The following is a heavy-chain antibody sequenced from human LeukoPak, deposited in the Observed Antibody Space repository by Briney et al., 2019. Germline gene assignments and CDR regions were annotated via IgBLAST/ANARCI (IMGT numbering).Heavy chain of an antibody. CDR1: GFTFNNAW. CDR2: IKSKSDGGTT. J-gene: IGHJ4*02. D-gene: IGHD4-17*01. Sequence: GGSLRLSCSASGFTFNNAWMSWVRQAPGKGLEWVVRIKSKSDGGTTDYAAPVKGRFTISRDDSKNTLYLQMNSLKTEDTAVYFCATEYYGAYNFWGQGTLVTVSS. V-gene: IGHV3-15*01. CDR3: ATEYYGAYNF.